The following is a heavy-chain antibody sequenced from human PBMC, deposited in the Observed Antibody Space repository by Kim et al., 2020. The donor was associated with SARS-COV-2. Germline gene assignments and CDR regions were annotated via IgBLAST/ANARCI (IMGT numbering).Heavy chain of an antibody. V-gene: IGHV3-7*03. CDR3: ARETRHEFGSEDDY. Sequence: GGSLRLSCVASGFTFSISRMTWVRQAPGKGLEWVANINQDGSEKYYVDSVKGRVTISRDNGENSLFLQMNSLRAEDTAIYYCARETRHEFGSEDDYWGQG. D-gene: IGHD3-3*01. CDR2: INQDGSEK. CDR1: GFTFSISR. J-gene: IGHJ4*02.